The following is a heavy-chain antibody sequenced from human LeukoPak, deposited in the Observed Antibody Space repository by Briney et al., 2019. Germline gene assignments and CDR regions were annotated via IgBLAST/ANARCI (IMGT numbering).Heavy chain of an antibody. J-gene: IGHJ4*02. CDR2: IRYDGSNK. D-gene: IGHD3-10*01. CDR3: AKDQTMVRGVGLPDY. Sequence: GGSLRLSCAASGFTFSSYGMSWVRQAPGKGLEWVAFIRYDGSNKYYADSVKGRFTISRDNSKNTLYLQMNSLRAEDTAVYYCAKDQTMVRGVGLPDYWGQGTLVTVSS. V-gene: IGHV3-30*02. CDR1: GFTFSSYG.